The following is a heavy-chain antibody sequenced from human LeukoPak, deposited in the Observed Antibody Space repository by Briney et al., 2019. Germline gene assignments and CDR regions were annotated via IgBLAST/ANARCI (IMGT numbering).Heavy chain of an antibody. J-gene: IGHJ4*02. V-gene: IGHV3-30*03. CDR2: ISYDGSNK. CDR1: GFTFSSYG. Sequence: GGPLRLSCAASGFTFSSYGMHWVRQAPGKGLEWVAVISYDGSNKYYADSVKGRFTISRDNSKNTLYLQMNSLRAEDTAVYYCARGTSIGWFGHFWGQGTLVTVSS. D-gene: IGHD6-19*01. CDR3: ARGTSIGWFGHF.